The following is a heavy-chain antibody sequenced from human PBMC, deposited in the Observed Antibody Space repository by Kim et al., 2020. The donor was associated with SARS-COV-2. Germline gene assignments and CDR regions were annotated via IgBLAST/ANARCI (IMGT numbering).Heavy chain of an antibody. CDR3: ASEQQT. CDR2: INHSGST. V-gene: IGHV4-34*01. Sequence: SETLSLTCAVYGGSFSGYYWSWIRQPPGKGLEWIGEINHSGSTNYNPSLKSRVTISVDTSKNQFSLKLSSVTAADTAVYYCASEQQTWGQGTLVTVSS. J-gene: IGHJ5*02. CDR1: GGSFSGYY. D-gene: IGHD6-13*01.